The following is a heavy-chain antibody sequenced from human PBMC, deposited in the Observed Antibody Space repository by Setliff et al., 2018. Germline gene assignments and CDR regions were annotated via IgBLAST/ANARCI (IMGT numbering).Heavy chain of an antibody. CDR2: IWHDGGNK. D-gene: IGHD5-12*01. J-gene: IGHJ3*02. CDR1: GFTFSNYR. CDR3: AGDPPSSGYAFDI. Sequence: GGSLRLSCAASGFTFSNYRMHWVRQAPGKGLEWVAVIWHDGGNKYHAGSVKGRFTISRDNSRNTLYLQMNSLRAEDTAVYYCAGDPPSSGYAFDIWGQGTMVTVSS. V-gene: IGHV3-33*08.